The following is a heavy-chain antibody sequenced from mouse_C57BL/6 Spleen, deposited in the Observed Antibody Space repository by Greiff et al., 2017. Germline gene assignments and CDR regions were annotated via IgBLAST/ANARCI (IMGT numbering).Heavy chain of an antibody. D-gene: IGHD2-4*01. J-gene: IGHJ4*01. CDR3: ERSFYYDYDDYAMDY. V-gene: IGHV1-42*01. CDR2: INPSTGGT. Sequence: VQLKQSGPELVKPGASVKISCKASGYSFTGYYMNWVKQSPEKSLEWIGEINPSTGGTTYNQKFKAKATLTVDKSSRTAYMQLKSLTSEDTTVYYGERSFYYDYDDYAMDYGVQGTSVTVSS. CDR1: GYSFTGYY.